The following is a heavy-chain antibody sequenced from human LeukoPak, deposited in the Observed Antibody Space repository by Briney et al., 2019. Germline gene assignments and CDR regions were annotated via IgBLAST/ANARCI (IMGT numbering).Heavy chain of an antibody. CDR1: GYTFTSYG. J-gene: IGHJ4*02. V-gene: IGHV1-18*01. CDR3: ARYYCSSTSYYISPGLFFDY. CDR2: ISAYNGNT. Sequence: ASVKVSCKASGYTFTSYGISWVRQAPGQGLEWMGWISAYNGNTNYAQKLQGRVTMTTDTSTSTAYMELRSLRSDDTAVYYCARYYCSSTSYYISPGLFFDYWGQGTLVTVSS. D-gene: IGHD2-2*02.